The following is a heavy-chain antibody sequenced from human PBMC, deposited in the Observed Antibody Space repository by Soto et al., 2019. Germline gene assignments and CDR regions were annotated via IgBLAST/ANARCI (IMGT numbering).Heavy chain of an antibody. J-gene: IGHJ4*02. V-gene: IGHV3-23*01. CDR1: GFTFSSYA. Sequence: PGGSLRLSCAASGFTFSSYAMSWVRQAPGKGLEWVSAISGSGGSTYYADSVKGRFTISRDNSKNTLYLQMNSLRAEDTAVYYCAKGRYCSSTSCYAEFDYWGQGTLVTVSS. D-gene: IGHD2-2*01. CDR2: ISGSGGST. CDR3: AKGRYCSSTSCYAEFDY.